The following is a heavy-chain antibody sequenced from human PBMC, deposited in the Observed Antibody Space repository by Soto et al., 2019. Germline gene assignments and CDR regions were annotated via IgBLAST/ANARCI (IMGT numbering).Heavy chain of an antibody. D-gene: IGHD2-15*01. J-gene: IGHJ6*02. V-gene: IGHV5-51*01. CDR3: ARPNSTPYYYYGMDV. CDR2: IYPGDSDT. Sequence: GSLKISCKGSGYSFTSYWIGWVRQMPGKGLEWMGIIYPGDSDTRYSPSFQGQVTISADKSISTAYLQWSSLKASDTAMYYCARPNSTPYYYYGMDVWGQGTTVTVSS. CDR1: GYSFTSYW.